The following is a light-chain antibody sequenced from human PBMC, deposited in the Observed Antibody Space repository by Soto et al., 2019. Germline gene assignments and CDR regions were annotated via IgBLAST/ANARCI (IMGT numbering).Light chain of an antibody. V-gene: IGKV3-15*01. Sequence: EIVMTQSPATLSVSPGEGVTLSCRASQSVDTKLAWYQQKPGQAPSLLIYGASSRATGIPPRFSGSGSGTQFIITITSMKYEDFEVYYCHQYSNWTFTFGPGTKVDIK. CDR3: HQYSNWTFT. CDR1: QSVDTK. CDR2: GAS. J-gene: IGKJ3*01.